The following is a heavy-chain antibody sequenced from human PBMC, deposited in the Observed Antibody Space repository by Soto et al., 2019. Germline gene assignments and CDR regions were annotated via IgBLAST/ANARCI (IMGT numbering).Heavy chain of an antibody. Sequence: QVQLQESGPRLVQPSETLSLTCSVSGGSVSSDSYYWSWIRQPPGAGLEWIGYIYFSGTTNYNPSLESRVTILVDSSKNQFSLNLSSVTAADTAVYYCARSPASGDYVDYWGQGTLVAVSS. V-gene: IGHV4-61*01. CDR3: ARSPASGDYVDY. CDR2: IYFSGTT. CDR1: GGSVSSDSYY. J-gene: IGHJ4*02. D-gene: IGHD4-17*01.